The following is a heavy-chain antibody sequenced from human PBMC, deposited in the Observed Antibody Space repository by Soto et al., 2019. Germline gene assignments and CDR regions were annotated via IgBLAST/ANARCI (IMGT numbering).Heavy chain of an antibody. CDR2: INHSGST. Sequence: TSETLSLTCAVYGGSFSGYYWSWIRQPPGKGLEWIGEINHSGSTNYNPSLKSRVTISVDTSKNQFSLKLSSVTAADTAVYYCARVYPARWGQGTLVTVSS. CDR1: GGSFSGYY. D-gene: IGHD6-6*01. CDR3: ARVYPAR. J-gene: IGHJ4*02. V-gene: IGHV4-34*01.